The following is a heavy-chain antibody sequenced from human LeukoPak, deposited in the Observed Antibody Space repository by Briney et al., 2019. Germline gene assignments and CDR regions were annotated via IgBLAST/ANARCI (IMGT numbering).Heavy chain of an antibody. J-gene: IGHJ5*02. CDR3: AREPRSGIAAVSSNWFDP. V-gene: IGHV1-69*13. CDR2: IIPIFGTA. Sequence: ASVNVSCKASGGTFSSYAISWVRQAPGQGLEWMGGIIPIFGTANYAQKFQGRVTITADESTSTAYMELSSLRSEDTAVYYCAREPRSGIAAVSSNWFDPWGQGTLVTVSS. CDR1: GGTFSSYA. D-gene: IGHD6-13*01.